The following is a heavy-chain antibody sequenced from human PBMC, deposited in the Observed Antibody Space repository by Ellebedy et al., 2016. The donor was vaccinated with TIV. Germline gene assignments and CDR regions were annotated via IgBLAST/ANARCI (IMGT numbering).Heavy chain of an antibody. J-gene: IGHJ4*02. V-gene: IGHV1-3*01. Sequence: AASVKVSCKASGYTFTTYAMHWVRQAPGQRLEWMGWINAGNGDTKYSQKFQGRVTITRDTSASTDYMELSSLRSEDTAVYDCARGLSRRWMEGFYWGRGTLVTVSS. CDR2: INAGNGDT. CDR3: ARGLSRRWMEGFY. D-gene: IGHD3-3*01. CDR1: GYTFTTYA.